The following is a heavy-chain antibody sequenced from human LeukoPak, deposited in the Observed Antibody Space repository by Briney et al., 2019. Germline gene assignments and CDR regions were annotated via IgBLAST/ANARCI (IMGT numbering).Heavy chain of an antibody. CDR2: IRYDGSNK. CDR1: GFNVSSNY. Sequence: QAGGSLRLSCVASGFNVSSNYMSWVRQAPGKGPEWVAFIRYDGSNKYYADSVKGRFTISRDNSKNMLYLQMNSLRAEDTAVYYCAKDLIRMNPESGDVGYWGQGTLVTVSS. D-gene: IGHD2-21*01. J-gene: IGHJ4*02. V-gene: IGHV3-30*02. CDR3: AKDLIRMNPESGDVGY.